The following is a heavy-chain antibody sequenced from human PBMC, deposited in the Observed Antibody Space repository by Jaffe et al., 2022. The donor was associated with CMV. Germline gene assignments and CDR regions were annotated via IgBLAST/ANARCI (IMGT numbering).Heavy chain of an antibody. CDR2: ISSSSSTI. V-gene: IGHV3-48*02. CDR3: ASLPSRGYYDSMGFDY. CDR1: GFTFSSYS. Sequence: EVQLVESGGGLVQPGGSLRLSCAASGFTFSSYSMNWVRQAPGKGLEWVSYISSSSSTIYYADSVKGRFTISRDNAKNSLYLQMNSLRDEDTAVYYCASLPSRGYYDSMGFDYWGQGTLVTVSS. D-gene: IGHD3-22*01. J-gene: IGHJ4*02.